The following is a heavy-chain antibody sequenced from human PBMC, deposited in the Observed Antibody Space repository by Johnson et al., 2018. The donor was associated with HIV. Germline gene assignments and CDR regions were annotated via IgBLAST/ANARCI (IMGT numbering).Heavy chain of an antibody. V-gene: IGHV3-30*03. D-gene: IGHD3-10*01. Sequence: QEQLVESGGGVVQPGRSLRLSCAASGFIFSNYPMHWVRQAPGKGLEWVAVISYDGSNKYYADSVRGRFTISRDNSKNTLYLQMGSLRAEDMAVYYCARARGDFDIWGQGTMVTVSS. J-gene: IGHJ3*02. CDR3: ARARGDFDI. CDR2: ISYDGSNK. CDR1: GFIFSNYP.